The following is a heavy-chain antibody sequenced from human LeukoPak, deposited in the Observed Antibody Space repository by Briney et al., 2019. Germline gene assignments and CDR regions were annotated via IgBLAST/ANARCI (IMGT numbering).Heavy chain of an antibody. Sequence: GESLRLSCTVSGFTSFSGHWMNWVRQAPGQGLEWVANIKYDGSEITYGDSVEGRFIIPRDNSQNSVYLQMNSLRAEDTAVYYCATRNNFEYWGQGTLVTVSS. V-gene: IGHV3-7*01. CDR3: ATRNNFEY. J-gene: IGHJ4*02. CDR1: GFTSFSGHW. CDR2: IKYDGSEI.